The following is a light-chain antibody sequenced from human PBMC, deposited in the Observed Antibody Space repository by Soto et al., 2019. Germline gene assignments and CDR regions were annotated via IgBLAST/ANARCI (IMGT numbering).Light chain of an antibody. CDR3: CSYAGGPYV. V-gene: IGLV2-11*01. CDR1: SSDVGGYDY. CDR2: DVS. Sequence: QSVLTQPRSLSGSPGQSVAISCTGTSSDVGGYDYVSWYQQHPGKAPNVIIFDVSKRPSGVPDRFSGSKSGNTASLTISGLQAEDEADYYCCSYAGGPYVFGTGTKVTVL. J-gene: IGLJ1*01.